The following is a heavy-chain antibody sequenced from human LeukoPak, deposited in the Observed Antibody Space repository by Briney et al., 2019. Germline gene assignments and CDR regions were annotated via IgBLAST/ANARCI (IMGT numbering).Heavy chain of an antibody. CDR2: INPSGGST. V-gene: IGHV1-46*01. D-gene: IGHD3-3*01. CDR3: ARGRNREITIFNWFDP. CDR1: GYTFTSYY. Sequence: ASVKVSCKASGYTFTSYYMHWVRQAPGQGLEWMGIINPSGGSTSYAQKFQGRVTITRNTSISTAYMELSSLRSEDTAVYYCARGRNREITIFNWFDPWGQGTLVTVSS. J-gene: IGHJ5*02.